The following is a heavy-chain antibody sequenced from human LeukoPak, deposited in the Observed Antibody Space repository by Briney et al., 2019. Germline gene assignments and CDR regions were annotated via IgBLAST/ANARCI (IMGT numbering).Heavy chain of an antibody. CDR1: GFTFSISV. CDR2: ISYDRSNK. V-gene: IGHV3-30*04. J-gene: IGHJ6*03. Sequence: GGALRLSCAASGFTFSISVMHWGRHGLGEGLGWEAVISYDRSNKYYADSVKGRFTITRDNYNNTLYQKMNSLRAEDTAVYYCAKGREYYYYYMDVWNRGTTVTVSS. D-gene: IGHD1-26*01. CDR3: AKGREYYYYYMDV.